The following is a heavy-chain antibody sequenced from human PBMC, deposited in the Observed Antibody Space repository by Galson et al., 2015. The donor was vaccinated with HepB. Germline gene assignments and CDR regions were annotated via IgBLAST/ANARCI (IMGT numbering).Heavy chain of an antibody. Sequence: LRLSCAASRFTFNSYAMHWVRQAPGKGLEWVAVISYDGSNKYYADSVKGRFTISRDNSKNTLYLQMNSLTAEDTAVYYCARAGIVVVSTAAIGGAFDIRGQGTMVTVSS. J-gene: IGHJ3*02. CDR3: ARAGIVVVSTAAIGGAFDI. CDR2: ISYDGSNK. V-gene: IGHV3-30*04. CDR1: RFTFNSYA. D-gene: IGHD2-2*01.